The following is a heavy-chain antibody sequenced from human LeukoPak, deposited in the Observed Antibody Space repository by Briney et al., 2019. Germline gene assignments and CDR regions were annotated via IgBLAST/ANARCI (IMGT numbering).Heavy chain of an antibody. Sequence: GESLKISCKASGFSFTSYWIGWVRQMPGKGLEWVSYISSSGSTIYYADSVKGRFTISRDNAKNSLYLQMNSLRAEDTAVYYCARDSTDSSGYKIYYYYGMDVWGQGTTVTVSS. CDR3: ARDSTDSSGYKIYYYYGMDV. V-gene: IGHV3-48*04. D-gene: IGHD3-22*01. J-gene: IGHJ6*02. CDR2: ISSSGSTI. CDR1: GFSFTSYW.